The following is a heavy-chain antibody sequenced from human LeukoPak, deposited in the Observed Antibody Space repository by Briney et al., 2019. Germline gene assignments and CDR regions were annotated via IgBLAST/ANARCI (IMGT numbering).Heavy chain of an antibody. CDR1: GYTFTSYD. Sequence: ASVKVSCKASGYTFTSYDINWVRQATGQGLEWMGWMNPNSGNTGYAQKFQGRVTITRNTSISTAYMELSSLRSEDTAVYYCARPDFWSGYYEAGGDYWGQGTLVTVSS. CDR2: MNPNSGNT. V-gene: IGHV1-8*01. J-gene: IGHJ4*02. CDR3: ARPDFWSGYYEAGGDY. D-gene: IGHD3-3*01.